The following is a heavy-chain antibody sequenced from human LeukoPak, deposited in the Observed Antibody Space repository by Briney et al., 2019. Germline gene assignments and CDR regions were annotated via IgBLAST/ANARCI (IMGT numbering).Heavy chain of an antibody. CDR1: GFTFSSYG. J-gene: IGHJ4*02. CDR3: AREGPRGNSQFDY. D-gene: IGHD4-23*01. V-gene: IGHV3-33*01. CDR2: IWYDGSNE. Sequence: GGSLRLSCVASGFTFSSYGMHWVRQVPGKGLEWVALIWYDGSNEYYSDSVKGRFTISRDNSKSTLYLQMDSLRAEDTAVYYCAREGPRGNSQFDYWGQGTLVTVSS.